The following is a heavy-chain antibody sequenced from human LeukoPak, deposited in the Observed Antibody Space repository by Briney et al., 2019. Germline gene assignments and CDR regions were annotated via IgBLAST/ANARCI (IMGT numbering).Heavy chain of an antibody. J-gene: IGHJ5*02. D-gene: IGHD2-15*01. CDR2: IEPAGSAT. Sequence: GGSLRLSCGASGFAFSSYWMTWLRQAPGKGLEFVANIEPAGSATYYADSVKGRFTISRDNTKNLLYLQMNSLTAEDSAVYHCGRFGYVSAVDTWGQGAPVTVSS. CDR1: GFAFSSYW. V-gene: IGHV3-7*01. CDR3: GRFGYVSAVDT.